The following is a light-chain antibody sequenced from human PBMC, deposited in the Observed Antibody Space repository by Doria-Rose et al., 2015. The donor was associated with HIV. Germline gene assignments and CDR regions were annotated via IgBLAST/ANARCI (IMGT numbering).Light chain of an antibody. CDR1: QSFSSTY. Sequence: TQSPGTLSLSPGERATLSCRASQSFSSTYLAWCQQKPGQAPSLLIYDGSTRATGIPDRFSASGPGTDFTRTINRLEPEDFALYYCHQYGTSWTFGQGTKVEI. V-gene: IGKV3-20*01. J-gene: IGKJ1*01. CDR3: HQYGTSWT. CDR2: DGS.